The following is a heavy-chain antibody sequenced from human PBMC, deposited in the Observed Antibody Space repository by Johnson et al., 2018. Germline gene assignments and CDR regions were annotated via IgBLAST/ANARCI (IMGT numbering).Heavy chain of an antibody. V-gene: IGHV3-74*01. CDR1: GFTFSSYW. CDR2: INSDGSST. D-gene: IGHD6-13*01. J-gene: IGHJ5*02. CDR3: ARDHSSSWYEEGNWFDP. Sequence: VQLVESGGGLVQPGGTLRLSCAASGFTFSSYWMHWVRQAPGKGLVWVSRINSDGSSTSYADSVKGRFTISRDNAKNTLYLQMNSLRAEDTAVYYCARDHSSSWYEEGNWFDPWGQGTLVTVSS.